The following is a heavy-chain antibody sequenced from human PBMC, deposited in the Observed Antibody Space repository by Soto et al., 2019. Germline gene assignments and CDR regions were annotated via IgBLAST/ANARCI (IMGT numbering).Heavy chain of an antibody. CDR2: IYYSGST. D-gene: IGHD2-2*01. Sequence: PSETLSLTCTVSGGSISSGGYYWSCIRQHPGKGLEWIGYIYYSGSTYYNPSLKSRVTISVDTSKNQFSLKLSSVTAADTAVYYCARTHEDIVVVPAAIYGMDVWGQGTTVTVS. CDR1: GGSISSGGYY. J-gene: IGHJ6*02. V-gene: IGHV4-31*03. CDR3: ARTHEDIVVVPAAIYGMDV.